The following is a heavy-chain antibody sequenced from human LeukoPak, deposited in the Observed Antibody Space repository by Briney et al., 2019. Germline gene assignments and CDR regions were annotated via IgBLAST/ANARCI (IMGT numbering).Heavy chain of an antibody. J-gene: IGHJ4*02. D-gene: IGHD5-24*01. V-gene: IGHV3-73*01. CDR2: IRSKANSYAT. Sequence: PTGGSLRLXCAASGFTFSGSAMHWVRQASGKGLEWVGRIRSKANSYATAYAASVKGRFTISRDDSKNTAYLQMNSLKTEDTAVYYCTRPDGYNYYWGQGTLVTVSS. CDR1: GFTFSGSA. CDR3: TRPDGYNYY.